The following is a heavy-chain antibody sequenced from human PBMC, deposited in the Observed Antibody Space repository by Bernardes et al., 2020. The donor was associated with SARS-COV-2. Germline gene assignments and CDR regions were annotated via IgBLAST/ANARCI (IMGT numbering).Heavy chain of an antibody. CDR2: ISWSGGST. CDR3: AKGGFWSGYIMTGGMDV. D-gene: IGHD3-3*01. Sequence: GGSLRLSCAASGFTFDDYAMHWVRQAPGKGLEWVSLISWSGGSTYYADSVKCRFTISRDNSKNSLYLQMNSLRAEDTALYYCAKGGFWSGYIMTGGMDVWGQGTTVTVSS. CDR1: GFTFDDYA. J-gene: IGHJ6*02. V-gene: IGHV3-43D*04.